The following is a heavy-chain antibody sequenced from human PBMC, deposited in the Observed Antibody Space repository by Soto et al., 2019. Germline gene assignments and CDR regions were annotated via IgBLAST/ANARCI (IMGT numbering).Heavy chain of an antibody. V-gene: IGHV5-51*01. J-gene: IGHJ6*02. CDR3: ARFTTASSPSYYYGMDV. CDR1: GYSFTSYW. CDR2: IYPGDSDT. Sequence: PGESLKISCKGSGYSFTSYWIGWVRQMPGKGLEWMGIIYPGDSDTRYSPSFQGRVTISADKSISTAYLQWSSLKASDTAMYYCARFTTASSPSYYYGMDVWGQGTTVTAP. D-gene: IGHD3-22*01.